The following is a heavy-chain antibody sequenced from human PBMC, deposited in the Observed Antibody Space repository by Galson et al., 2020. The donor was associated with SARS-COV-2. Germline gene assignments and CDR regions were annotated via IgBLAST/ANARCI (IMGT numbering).Heavy chain of an antibody. CDR1: GFTFSNAW. Sequence: PGGSLRLSCAASGFTFSNAWMSWVRQAPGKGLEWVGRIKSKTDGGTTDYAAPVKGRFTISRDDSKNTLYLQMNSLKTEDTAVYYCTTAWWYYYDSSGYYYWGQEPWSPSPQ. V-gene: IGHV3-15*01. CDR2: IKSKTDGGTT. J-gene: IGHJ4*01. D-gene: IGHD3-22*01. CDR3: TTAWWYYYDSSGYYY.